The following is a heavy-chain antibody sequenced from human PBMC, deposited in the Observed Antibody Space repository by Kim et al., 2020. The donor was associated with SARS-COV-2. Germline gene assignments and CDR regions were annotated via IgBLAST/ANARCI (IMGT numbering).Heavy chain of an antibody. CDR2: ISLGGVST. Sequence: GGSLRLSCAASGFTFSNNGMNWVRQAPGKGLEWVSGISLGGVSTFYAPSVKGRFTISRDNSKNTLYLQMNSLRAEDTAMYYCAKAHSTVTTFLDYWGQGTLVTVSS. CDR1: GFTFSNNG. CDR3: AKAHSTVTTFLDY. V-gene: IGHV3-23*01. J-gene: IGHJ4*02. D-gene: IGHD4-17*01.